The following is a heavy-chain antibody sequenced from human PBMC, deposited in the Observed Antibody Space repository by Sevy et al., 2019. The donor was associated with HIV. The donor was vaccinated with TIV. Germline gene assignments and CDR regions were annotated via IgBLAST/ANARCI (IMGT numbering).Heavy chain of an antibody. CDR2: ISHDGRNYK. CDR1: GFTFSEYG. J-gene: IGHJ5*02. V-gene: IGHV3-30*04. CDR3: ARDRGEILRSAFKS. D-gene: IGHD3-10*01. Sequence: GGSLRLSCEASGFTFSEYGMHWVRQAPGKGLEWVAVISHDGRNYKYNADFVKGRFTISRDNSRNTLYLQMNSLRAEDTAIYYCARDRGEILRSAFKSWGQGTLVTVSS.